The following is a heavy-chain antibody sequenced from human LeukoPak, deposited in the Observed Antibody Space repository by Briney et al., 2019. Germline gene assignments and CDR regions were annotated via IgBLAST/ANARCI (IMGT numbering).Heavy chain of an antibody. D-gene: IGHD6-6*01. V-gene: IGHV4-61*02. CDR2: IYTSGST. J-gene: IGHJ4*02. CDR3: ARAASIAARAIFDY. Sequence: PSETLSLTCTVSGGSISSGSYYWSWIRQPAGKGLEWIGRIYTSGSTNYNPSLKSRVTISVDTSENQFSLKLSSVSAADTAVYYGARAASIAARAIFDYWGQGTLVTVSS. CDR1: GGSISSGSYY.